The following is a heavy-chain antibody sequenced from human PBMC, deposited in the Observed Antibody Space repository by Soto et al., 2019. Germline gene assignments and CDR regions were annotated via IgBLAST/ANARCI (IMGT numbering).Heavy chain of an antibody. J-gene: IGHJ4*02. CDR3: PVWQWLVGLGY. Sequence: DVQLVESGGGLVKPGGSLRLSCAASGFTFSSYSMNWVRQAPGKGLEWVSSISSSSSYIYYADSVKGRFTISRDNAKNSLYLQMNSQIADETAAYYCPVWQWLVGLGYCGQGTLVTVSS. D-gene: IGHD6-19*01. CDR1: GFTFSSYS. CDR2: ISSSSSYI. V-gene: IGHV3-21*01.